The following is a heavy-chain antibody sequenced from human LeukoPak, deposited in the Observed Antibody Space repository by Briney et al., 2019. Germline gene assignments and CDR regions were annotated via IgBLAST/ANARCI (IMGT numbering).Heavy chain of an antibody. CDR2: ISYDGSNK. Sequence: GESLRLSCSASGFTFSSYAMHWVRQAPGKGLEWVAVISYDGSNKYYADSVKGRFTISRDNSKNTLYLQMNSLRAEDTAVYYCASHSYGYNHWGQGTLVIVSS. CDR1: GFTFSSYA. D-gene: IGHD3-16*01. V-gene: IGHV3-30-3*01. CDR3: ASHSYGYNH. J-gene: IGHJ5*02.